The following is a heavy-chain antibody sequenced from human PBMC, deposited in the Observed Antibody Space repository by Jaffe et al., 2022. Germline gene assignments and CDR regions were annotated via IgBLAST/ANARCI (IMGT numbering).Heavy chain of an antibody. Sequence: QVQLVESGGGVVQPGGSLRLSCAASGFTFSSYGMHWVRQAPGKGLEWVAFIRYDGSNKYYADSVKGRFTISRDNSKNTLYLQMNSLRAEDTAVYYCAKAFLPIYGDYSSRGNDAFDIWGQGTMVTVSS. CDR3: AKAFLPIYGDYSSRGNDAFDI. V-gene: IGHV3-30*02. CDR2: IRYDGSNK. J-gene: IGHJ3*02. CDR1: GFTFSSYG. D-gene: IGHD4-17*01.